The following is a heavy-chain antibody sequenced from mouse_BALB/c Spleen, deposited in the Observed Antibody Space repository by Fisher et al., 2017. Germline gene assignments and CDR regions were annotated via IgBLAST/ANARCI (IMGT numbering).Heavy chain of an antibody. V-gene: IGHV1-69*02. D-gene: IGHD2-2*01. Sequence: KFKGKATLTTDKSSSTAYMQLSSLTSEDSAVYYCARERGGYGRDYYTMDYWGQGTSVTVSS. CDR3: ARERGGYGRDYYTMDY. J-gene: IGHJ4*01.